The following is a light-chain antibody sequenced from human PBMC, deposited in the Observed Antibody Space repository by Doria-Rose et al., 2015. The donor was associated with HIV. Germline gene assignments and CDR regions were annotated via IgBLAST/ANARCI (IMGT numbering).Light chain of an antibody. CDR3: QQYYDTPS. J-gene: IGKJ3*01. CDR2: WAS. CDR1: QSLLYTSKNY. Sequence: DIRLTQSPESLGMSLGERATLNRKSNQSLLYTSKNYLAWYQQKPGQPPKSLICWASTRQSGVPARFSGSGSGTDFTLTISSLEAEGVAVYYCQQYYDTPSFGPGTTVDIK. V-gene: IGKV4-1*01.